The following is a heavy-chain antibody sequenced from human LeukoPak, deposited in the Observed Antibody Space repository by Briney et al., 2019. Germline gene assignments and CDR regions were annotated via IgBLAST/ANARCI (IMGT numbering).Heavy chain of an antibody. CDR3: AREDSDFDY. CDR1: GGSISSGSYY. Sequence: SETLSLTCTVSGGSISSGSYYWSWIRQPAGKGLEWIGRIYTSGSTNYSPSLKSRVTISVDTSKNQFSLKLSSVTAADTAVYYCAREDSDFDYWGQGTLVTVSS. J-gene: IGHJ4*02. CDR2: IYTSGST. D-gene: IGHD1-26*01. V-gene: IGHV4-61*02.